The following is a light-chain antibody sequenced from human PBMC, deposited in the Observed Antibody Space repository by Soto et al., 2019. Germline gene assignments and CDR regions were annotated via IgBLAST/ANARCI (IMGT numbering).Light chain of an antibody. Sequence: EIVLTQSPATLSLSPGERATLSCRASQSVSSSLAWYQQKPGQAPRLLIYDASNRATGIPARFSGSGFGTDFTLTISSLEPEDFAVYYCQQSSNWPPITFGQGTRLEI. V-gene: IGKV3-11*01. J-gene: IGKJ5*01. CDR2: DAS. CDR3: QQSSNWPPIT. CDR1: QSVSSS.